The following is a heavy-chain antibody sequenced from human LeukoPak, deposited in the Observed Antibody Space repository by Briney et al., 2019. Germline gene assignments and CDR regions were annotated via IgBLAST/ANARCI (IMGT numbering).Heavy chain of an antibody. D-gene: IGHD3-9*01. CDR3: AKWGDYDVLTGYYVSAY. V-gene: IGHV3-23*01. CDR2: ITGSGGNT. J-gene: IGHJ4*02. Sequence: GGSLRLSCAASGFTFSNYAMSWVRQALGKGLEWVSAITGSGGNTYYADSVKGRFTISRDNSKNTVFLQMNSLRAEDTAVYYCAKWGDYDVLTGYYVSAYWGQGTLVTVSS. CDR1: GFTFSNYA.